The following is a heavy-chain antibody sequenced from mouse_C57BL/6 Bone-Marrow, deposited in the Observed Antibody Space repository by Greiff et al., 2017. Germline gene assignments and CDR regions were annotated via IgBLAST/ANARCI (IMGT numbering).Heavy chain of an antibody. V-gene: IGHV6-3*01. J-gene: IGHJ3*01. CDR3: TGAYYSNYWFAY. Sequence: EVKVEESGGGLVQPGGSMKLSCVASGFTFSNYWMNWVRQSPEKGLEWVAQIRLKSDNYATHYAESVQGRFTISRDDSKNSVYLQMNNLRAEDTGIYYCTGAYYSNYWFAYWGQGTLVTVSA. CDR2: IRLKSDNYAT. D-gene: IGHD2-5*01. CDR1: GFTFSNYW.